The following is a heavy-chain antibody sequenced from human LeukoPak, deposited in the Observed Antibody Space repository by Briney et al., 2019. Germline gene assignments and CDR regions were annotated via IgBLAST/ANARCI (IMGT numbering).Heavy chain of an antibody. Sequence: GASVKVSCTASGYTFTVYYMHWVRQAPGQGLEWMGWINPNSGGTNYAQKFQGRVTMTRDTSISTAYMELSRLRSDDTAVYYCARVPLVRGVYNWFDPWGQGTLVTVSS. V-gene: IGHV1-2*02. CDR1: GYTFTVYY. CDR2: INPNSGGT. D-gene: IGHD3-10*01. J-gene: IGHJ5*02. CDR3: ARVPLVRGVYNWFDP.